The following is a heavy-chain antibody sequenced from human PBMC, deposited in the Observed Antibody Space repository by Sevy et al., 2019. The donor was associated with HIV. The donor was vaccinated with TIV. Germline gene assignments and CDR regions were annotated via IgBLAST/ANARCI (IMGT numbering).Heavy chain of an antibody. Sequence: GGSLRLSCAASGFTFSDYYMSWIRQAPGKGLEWVSYISSSGSTIYHADSVKGRFTISRDNAKNSLYLQMNSLRAEDTAVYYCARETSYDSSGYYPPIYFDYWGQGTLVTVSS. V-gene: IGHV3-11*01. CDR2: ISSSGSTI. CDR1: GFTFSDYY. D-gene: IGHD3-22*01. J-gene: IGHJ4*02. CDR3: ARETSYDSSGYYPPIYFDY.